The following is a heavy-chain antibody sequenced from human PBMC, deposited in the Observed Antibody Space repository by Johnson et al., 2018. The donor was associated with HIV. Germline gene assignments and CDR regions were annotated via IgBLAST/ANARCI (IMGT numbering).Heavy chain of an antibody. V-gene: IGHV3-33*01. CDR2: MWYDGSNK. CDR3: ARPFRIAAYGGSDAFDI. D-gene: IGHD6-13*01. J-gene: IGHJ3*02. CDR1: GFTFSTYG. Sequence: QVQLVESGGGVVQPGRSLRLSCAASGFTFSTYGMHWVRQAPGKGLEWVAAMWYDGSNKYYADSVKGRFTISRDNCKNTLYLQMNSLRAEDTAVYYWARPFRIAAYGGSDAFDIWGQGTMVTVSS.